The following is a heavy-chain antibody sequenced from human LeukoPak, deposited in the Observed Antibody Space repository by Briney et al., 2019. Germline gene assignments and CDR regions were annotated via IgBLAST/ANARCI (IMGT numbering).Heavy chain of an antibody. Sequence: GGSLRLSCAASGFTFSGYSMNWVRQAPGKGLEWVSSISSSSSYIYYADSVKGRFTISRDNAKNSLYLQMNSLRAEDTAVYYCARDDSVGVFDYWGQGTLVTVSS. CDR1: GFTFSGYS. D-gene: IGHD2-21*01. CDR3: ARDDSVGVFDY. V-gene: IGHV3-21*01. CDR2: ISSSSSYI. J-gene: IGHJ4*02.